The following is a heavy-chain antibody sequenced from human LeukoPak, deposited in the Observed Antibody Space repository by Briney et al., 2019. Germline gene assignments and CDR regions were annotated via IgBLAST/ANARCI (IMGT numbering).Heavy chain of an antibody. CDR2: IDISGST. V-gene: IGHV4-61*02. CDR1: SGSISSGRYY. Sequence: SQTLSLTCTVSSGSISSGRYYWSWIRQPAGKGLEWIGRIDISGSTYYNPSLKSRVTISVDTSKNQFSLKLNSVTAADTAVYYCARGKLELTILDYWGQGAMVTVSS. J-gene: IGHJ4*02. D-gene: IGHD1-7*01. CDR3: ARGKLELTILDY.